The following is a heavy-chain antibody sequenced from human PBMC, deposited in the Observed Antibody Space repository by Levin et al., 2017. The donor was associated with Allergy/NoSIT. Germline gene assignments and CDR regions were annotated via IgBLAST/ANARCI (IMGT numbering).Heavy chain of an antibody. Sequence: ASVKVSCKVSGYTLSELSMHWVRQSPGKGLEWMGGFDPEIGQTIYAHNFQGRINMPEDTSTDTAYMELSSLRSEDTAVYYCATLTVFNTWNPSWGQGTLVSVSS. CDR2: FDPEIGQT. V-gene: IGHV1-24*01. D-gene: IGHD1-1*01. CDR3: ATLTVFNTWNPS. CDR1: GYTLSELS. J-gene: IGHJ4*02.